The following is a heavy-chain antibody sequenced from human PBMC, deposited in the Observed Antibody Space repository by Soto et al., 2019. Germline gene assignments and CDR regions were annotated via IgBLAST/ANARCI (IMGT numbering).Heavy chain of an antibody. CDR3: ARGWGFGFDP. CDR2: INHSGST. D-gene: IGHD3-10*01. V-gene: IGHV4-34*01. Sequence: QVQLQQGGAGLLKPSETLSLACAVYGGSFSGPNWSWIRQPPGKGLEWIGEINHSGSTNYNPSLKSRVTISIDMSKNQYSLKVTSVTAADTAVYYCARGWGFGFDPWGQGILVTVSS. J-gene: IGHJ5*02. CDR1: GGSFSGPN.